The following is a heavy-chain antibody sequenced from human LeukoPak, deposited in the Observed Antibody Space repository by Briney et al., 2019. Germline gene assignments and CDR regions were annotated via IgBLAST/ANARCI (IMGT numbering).Heavy chain of an antibody. D-gene: IGHD2-21*01. CDR3: TRGKYSGFDI. CDR1: GDTVVTNNVA. Sequence: QTLSLTCAVSGDTVVTNNVAWNWIRQSPSRGLEWLGRTYHRSTWYDEYAVSVKSRITVNSNTSGNHFSLKLNSVIPEVTAVYYCTRGKYSGFDIWGQGTMVTVSS. J-gene: IGHJ3*02. CDR2: TYHRSTWYD. V-gene: IGHV6-1*01.